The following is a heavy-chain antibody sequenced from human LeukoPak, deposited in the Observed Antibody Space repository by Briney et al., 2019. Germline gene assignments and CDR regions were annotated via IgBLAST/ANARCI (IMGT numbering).Heavy chain of an antibody. D-gene: IGHD5-18*01. V-gene: IGHV4-59*01. Sequence: SETLSLTCTVSGGSISSYYWSWIRQPPGKGLEWIGYIYYSGSTNYNPSLKSRVTISVDTSKNQFSLKLSSVTAAVTAVYYCARGLPDTAMVVHDYWGQGTLVTVSS. J-gene: IGHJ4*02. CDR3: ARGLPDTAMVVHDY. CDR1: GGSISSYY. CDR2: IYYSGST.